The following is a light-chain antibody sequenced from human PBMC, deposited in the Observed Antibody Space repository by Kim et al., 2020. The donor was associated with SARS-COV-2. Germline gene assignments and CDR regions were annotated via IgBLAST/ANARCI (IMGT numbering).Light chain of an antibody. CDR1: SNTDGKLG. CDR2: RNK. J-gene: IGLJ3*02. CDR3: SAWDSSLSAWV. Sequence: QTATLTCTANSNTDGKLGAAGMEHQQGHPPKVLSYRNKSRPTGISEGLSASRTGDTASLIITGLQPEDEADCCCSAWDSSLSAWVFGGGTQLTVL. V-gene: IGLV10-54*01.